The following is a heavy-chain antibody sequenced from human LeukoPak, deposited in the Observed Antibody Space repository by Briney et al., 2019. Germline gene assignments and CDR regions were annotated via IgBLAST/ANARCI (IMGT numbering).Heavy chain of an antibody. CDR2: KYQSGST. Sequence: PSETLSLTCAVSGYSMSSGYYWGWIRQPPEKGLEWIGSKYQSGSTYYNPSLKSRVTISLDTSKNHFSLKLSSVTAADTAVYYCARVGTGSSSGHLDYWGQGTLVTVSS. CDR1: GYSMSSGYY. J-gene: IGHJ4*02. D-gene: IGHD6-19*01. CDR3: ARVGTGSSSGHLDY. V-gene: IGHV4-38-2*01.